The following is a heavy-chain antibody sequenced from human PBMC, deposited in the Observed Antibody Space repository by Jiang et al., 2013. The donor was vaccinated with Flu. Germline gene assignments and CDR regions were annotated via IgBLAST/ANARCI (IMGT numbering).Heavy chain of an antibody. CDR3: ARDYYDSSAGMRPFDY. Sequence: QTLSLTCAISGDSVSSNSAAWNWIRQSPSRGLEWLGRTYYRSKWYNDYAVSVKSRITINPDTSKNQFSLQLNSVTPEDTAVYYCARDYYDSSAGMRPFDYWGQGTLVTVSS. J-gene: IGHJ4*02. CDR2: TYYRSKWYN. V-gene: IGHV6-1*01. CDR1: GDSVSSNSAA. D-gene: IGHD3-22*01.